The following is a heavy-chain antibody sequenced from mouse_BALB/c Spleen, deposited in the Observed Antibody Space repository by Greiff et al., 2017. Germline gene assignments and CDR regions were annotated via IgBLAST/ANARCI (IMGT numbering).Heavy chain of an antibody. CDR2: IYPGDGDT. J-gene: IGHJ2*01. D-gene: IGHD2-4*01. CDR3: ARGGVMITTGY. Sequence: VQLVESGAELARPGASVKLSCKASGYTFTSYWMQWVKQRPGQGLEWIGAIYPGDGDTRYTQKFKGKATLTADKSSSTAYMQLSSLASEDSAVYYCARGGVMITTGYWGQGTTLTVSS. V-gene: IGHV1-87*01. CDR1: GYTFTSYW.